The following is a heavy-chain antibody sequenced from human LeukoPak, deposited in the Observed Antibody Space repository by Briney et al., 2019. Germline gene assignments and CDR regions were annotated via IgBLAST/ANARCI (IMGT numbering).Heavy chain of an antibody. J-gene: IGHJ4*02. CDR3: ARSHYYDSSDPGDY. Sequence: PGRSLRLSCAASGFTFSSYGMHWVRQAPGKGLEWVAVIWYDGSNKYYADSVKGRFTISRDNSKNTLYLQMNSLRAEDTAVYYCARSHYYDSSDPGDYWGQGTLVTVSS. D-gene: IGHD3-22*01. CDR2: IWYDGSNK. V-gene: IGHV3-33*01. CDR1: GFTFSSYG.